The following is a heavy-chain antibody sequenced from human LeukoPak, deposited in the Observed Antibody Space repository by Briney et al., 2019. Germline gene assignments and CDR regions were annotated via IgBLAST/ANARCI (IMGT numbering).Heavy chain of an antibody. Sequence: SETLSLTCTVSGGSITNYPWSWLRHPPGNGPDWLARIYSSGSTNYHPSLTTRVPMSLDTSKNHFSLKLRSVTAADTAVYYCARDRGAFEYWGQGTLVTVSS. CDR2: IYSSGST. CDR3: ARDRGAFEY. J-gene: IGHJ4*02. CDR1: GGSITNYP. D-gene: IGHD1-26*01. V-gene: IGHV4-4*07.